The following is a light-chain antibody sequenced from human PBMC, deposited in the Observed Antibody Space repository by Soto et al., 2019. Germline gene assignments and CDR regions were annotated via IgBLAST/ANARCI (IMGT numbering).Light chain of an antibody. CDR2: DTS. V-gene: IGKV3D-15*01. CDR3: HQYDHWPLT. CDR1: QSVSNK. J-gene: IGKJ4*02. Sequence: EIVLTQSPATLSVPPGERVSLSCRASQSVSNKLDWYQQKPAQAPRLLISDTSTRATGIPARVSGSGSGTEFTLTVSSLQPEDFALYFCHQYDHWPLTFGGGTKVDIK.